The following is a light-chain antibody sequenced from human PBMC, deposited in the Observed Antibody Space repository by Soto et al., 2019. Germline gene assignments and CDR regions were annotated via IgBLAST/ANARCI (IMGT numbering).Light chain of an antibody. CDR2: SAS. CDR3: QQTFRTPHT. J-gene: IGKJ2*01. V-gene: IGKV1-39*01. CDR1: QTISSY. Sequence: DIQMTQSPASLSASVGERVTITCRASQTISSYLNWYQQKPGAAPKLLIYSASTLQTGVPSRFSGSGFGTYYTLTISSLQPADFAIYYCQQTFRTPHTFGQGTKVDI.